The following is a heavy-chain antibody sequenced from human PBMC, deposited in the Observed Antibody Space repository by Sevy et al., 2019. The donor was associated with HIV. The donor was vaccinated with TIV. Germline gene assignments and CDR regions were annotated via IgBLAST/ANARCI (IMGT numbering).Heavy chain of an antibody. J-gene: IGHJ5*02. V-gene: IGHV4-59*01. CDR1: GGSISSYY. D-gene: IGHD6-13*01. CDR3: ASAVSSIAAAGICGFDP. CDR2: IYYSGST. Sequence: SETLSLTCTVSGGSISSYYWSWIRQPPGKGLEWIANIYYSGSTNYNPSLKSRVTISVDTYKNQFSLKLSFVTAADTAVYYWASAVSSIAAAGICGFDPWGQGTLVTVSS.